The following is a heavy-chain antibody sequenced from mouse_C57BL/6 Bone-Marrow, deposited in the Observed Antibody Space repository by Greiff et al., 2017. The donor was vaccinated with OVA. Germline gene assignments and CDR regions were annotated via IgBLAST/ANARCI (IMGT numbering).Heavy chain of an antibody. CDR3: AGGTGFDY. CDR1: GYSFTGYY. CDR2: IYPYTGVS. J-gene: IGHJ2*01. D-gene: IGHD3-3*01. Sequence: VQLQQSGPELVKPGASVKISCKASGYSFTGYYMHWVKQSHGNILDWIGYIYPYTGVSCYNQKFPGKATLTVDKSSSTAYMALRSLTSEDYAVDYCAGGTGFDYWGKGTTLTVSS. V-gene: IGHV1-31*01.